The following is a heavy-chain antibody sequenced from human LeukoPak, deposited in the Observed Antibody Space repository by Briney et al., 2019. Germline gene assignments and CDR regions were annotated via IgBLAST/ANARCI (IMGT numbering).Heavy chain of an antibody. J-gene: IGHJ4*02. CDR1: GFTVNTNY. V-gene: IGHV3-53*03. Sequence: GGSLRLSCAASGFTVNTNYMSWVRQAPGKGLEWVSVIYIDEKDGKTYYAASVKGRFTISRDNSRNTLYLQMDSLRLEDTAMYYCARAPPGSSGGYFDYWGQGALVTVSS. CDR3: ARAPPGSSGGYFDY. CDR2: IYIDEKDGKT. D-gene: IGHD2-8*02.